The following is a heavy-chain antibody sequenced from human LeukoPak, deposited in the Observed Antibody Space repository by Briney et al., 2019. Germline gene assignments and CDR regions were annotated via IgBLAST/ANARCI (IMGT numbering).Heavy chain of an antibody. CDR3: ARRSTGNFDY. CDR1: GFTFSSYE. CDR2: ISSSGSTI. Sequence: PGGSLRLSCAASGFTFSSYEMNWVRQAPGKGLEWVSYISSSGSTIYYEDSVKGRFTISRDNAKNSLYLQMNSLRAEDTAVYYCARRSTGNFDYWGQGTLVTVSS. J-gene: IGHJ4*02. V-gene: IGHV3-48*03.